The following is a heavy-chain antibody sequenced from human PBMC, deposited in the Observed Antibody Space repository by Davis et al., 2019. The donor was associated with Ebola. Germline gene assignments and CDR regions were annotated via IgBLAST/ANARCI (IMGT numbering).Heavy chain of an antibody. CDR3: ARERVSSGYYYYYYGMDV. V-gene: IGHV3-33*01. CDR1: GFTFSSYG. D-gene: IGHD3-22*01. CDR2: IWYDGSNK. Sequence: GESLKISCAASGFTFSSYGMHWVRQAPGKGLEWVAVIWYDGSNKYYADSVKGRFTISRDNSKNTLYLQMNSLRAEDTAVYYCARERVSSGYYYYYYGMDVWGKGTTVTVSS. J-gene: IGHJ6*04.